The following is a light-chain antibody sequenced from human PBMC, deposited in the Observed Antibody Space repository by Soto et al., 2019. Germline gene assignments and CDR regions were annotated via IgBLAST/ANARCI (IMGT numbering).Light chain of an antibody. Sequence: IVMTQSPLSLPVTPREPATIACRSSQSLLQSNGYNCLDWYLQKPGQSPQLLIYWGSNRASGVPDRFSGSGSGPDFILQINRVEAEDVGVYFCMKGLQSPPTFGQGTKAEIK. CDR1: QSLLQSNGYNC. CDR2: WGS. J-gene: IGKJ1*01. CDR3: MKGLQSPPT. V-gene: IGKV2-28*01.